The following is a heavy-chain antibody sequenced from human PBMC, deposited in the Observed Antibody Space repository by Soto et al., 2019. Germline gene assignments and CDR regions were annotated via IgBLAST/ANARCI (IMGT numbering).Heavy chain of an antibody. Sequence: EMQLLESGGDLVQPGGSLRLSCAASGFTLSNYAMTWVRQAPGKGLEYISAISGSGVTTYDADSMKGRFTISRDNSKNTLYLQMNSLIAKDTVVYYCAKDHDDIGMVDAFEIWGQGTMVTVSS. V-gene: IGHV3-23*01. D-gene: IGHD2-15*01. CDR1: GFTLSNYA. CDR2: ISGSGVTT. J-gene: IGHJ3*02. CDR3: AKDHDDIGMVDAFEI.